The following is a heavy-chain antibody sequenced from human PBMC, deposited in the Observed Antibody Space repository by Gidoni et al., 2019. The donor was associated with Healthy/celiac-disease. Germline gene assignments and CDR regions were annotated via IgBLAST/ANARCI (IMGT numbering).Heavy chain of an antibody. V-gene: IGHV3-23*01. CDR2: ISGSGGST. D-gene: IGHD4-4*01. J-gene: IGHJ4*02. CDR1: GFPFSSYA. Sequence: EVQLLESGGGLVQPGGSLRLSWAASGFPFSSYAMSWVRQAPGKGLEWVSAISGSGGSTYYADSVKGRFTISRDNSKNTLYLQMNSLRAEDTAVYYCANGQFLYFDYWGQGTLVTVSS. CDR3: ANGQFLYFDY.